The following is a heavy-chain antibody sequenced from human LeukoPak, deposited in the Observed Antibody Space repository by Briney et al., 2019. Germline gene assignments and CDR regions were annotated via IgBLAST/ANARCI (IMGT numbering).Heavy chain of an antibody. CDR3: AKIPMGIVATIAD. Sequence: HPGGSLRLSCAASGFTFSSYGMHWVRQAPGKGLEWVTFIRYDGSNEYYADSVKGRFTISRDNSKNTLYLQMNSLRAEDTAVYYCAKIPMGIVATIADWGQGTLVTVSS. V-gene: IGHV3-30*02. CDR1: GFTFSSYG. D-gene: IGHD5-12*01. CDR2: IRYDGSNE. J-gene: IGHJ4*02.